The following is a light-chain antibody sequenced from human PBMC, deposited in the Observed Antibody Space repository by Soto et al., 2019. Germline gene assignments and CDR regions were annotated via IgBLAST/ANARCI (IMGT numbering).Light chain of an antibody. CDR3: SSYTGRSTLL. J-gene: IGLJ2*01. V-gene: IGLV2-14*01. CDR1: SSDIGGYNF. Sequence: QSALTQPASVSGSPGQSITISCTGSSSDIGGYNFVSWYQQHPGKAPQLIIYEVTNRPFGVSSRFSASKSVNTASLTISGLQSEDEADYYCSSYTGRSTLLFGGGTKLTVL. CDR2: EVT.